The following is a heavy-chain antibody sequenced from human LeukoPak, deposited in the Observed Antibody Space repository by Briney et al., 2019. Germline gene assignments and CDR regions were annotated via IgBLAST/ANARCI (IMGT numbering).Heavy chain of an antibody. CDR3: ARADAFDI. V-gene: IGHV1-2*02. J-gene: IGHJ3*02. CDR2: INPNSGGT. CDR1: GYTFTGYY. Sequence: GASVKVSCKASGYTFTGYYMHWVRQAPGQGLEWMGWINPNSGGTNYAQKFQGRVTMTSDASTNTAFMELIRLTSDDTAVYFCARADAFDIWGQGTTVTVSS.